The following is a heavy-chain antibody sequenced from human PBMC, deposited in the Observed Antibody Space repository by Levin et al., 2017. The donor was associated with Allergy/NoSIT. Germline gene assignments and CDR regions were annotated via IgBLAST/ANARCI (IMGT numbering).Heavy chain of an antibody. Sequence: GGSLRLSCAASGFTFSSYAMSWVRQAQGKGLEWVSAISGSGGSTFYADSVKGRFTISRDNSKNTLYLQMYSLRAEDTALYYCAKDEDYSSSWYTGVFDYWGQGTLVTVSS. J-gene: IGHJ4*02. CDR2: ISGSGGST. D-gene: IGHD6-13*01. CDR1: GFTFSSYA. CDR3: AKDEDYSSSWYTGVFDY. V-gene: IGHV3-23*01.